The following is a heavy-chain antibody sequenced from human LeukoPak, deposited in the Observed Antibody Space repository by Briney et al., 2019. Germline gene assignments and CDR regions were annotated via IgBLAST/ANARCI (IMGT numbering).Heavy chain of an antibody. J-gene: IGHJ4*02. D-gene: IGHD4-17*01. Sequence: PGGSLRLSCAASGFTFSSYGMHWVRQAPGKGLEWVAVISYDGSNKYYADSVEGRFTIFRDNAKNSQYLQMNSLRVEDTALYYCARAQTYGDSRLLLDYWGQGTLVTVSS. CDR3: ARAQTYGDSRLLLDY. CDR1: GFTFSSYG. CDR2: ISYDGSNK. V-gene: IGHV3-30*03.